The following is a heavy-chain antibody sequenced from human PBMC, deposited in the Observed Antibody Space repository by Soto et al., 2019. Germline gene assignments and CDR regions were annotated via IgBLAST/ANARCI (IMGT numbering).Heavy chain of an antibody. D-gene: IGHD1-1*01. CDR2: IYSGGGT. CDR3: ARGGNEQNDS. CDR1: GFTVSSNY. J-gene: IGHJ4*02. Sequence: EVQLVASGGGLVQHGGSLRLSCAASGFTVSSNYMTWVRQAPGKGLEWVSVIYSGGGTYYADSVKGRFTISRDTSKTTLYLQMNSLSADDTAVYYCARGGNEQNDSWGQGTLVTVSS. V-gene: IGHV3-66*01.